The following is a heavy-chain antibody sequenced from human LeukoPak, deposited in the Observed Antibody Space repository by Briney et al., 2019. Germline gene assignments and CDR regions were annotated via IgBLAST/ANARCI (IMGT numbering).Heavy chain of an antibody. D-gene: IGHD1-26*01. Sequence: GASVKVSCKTSGFSFTFYYMHWMRQAPGQGLEWMWWINANTGDTRYAPKFQGRVTMTRDVSITTAYMELSGLRSDDTAIYYCARDLIEGATNFWGQGTLVTVSS. CDR1: GFSFTFYY. CDR2: INANTGDT. J-gene: IGHJ4*02. CDR3: ARDLIEGATNF. V-gene: IGHV1-2*02.